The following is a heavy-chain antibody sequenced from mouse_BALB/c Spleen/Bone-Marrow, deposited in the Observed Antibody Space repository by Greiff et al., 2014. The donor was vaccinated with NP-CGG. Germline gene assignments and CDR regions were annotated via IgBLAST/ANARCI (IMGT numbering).Heavy chain of an antibody. V-gene: IGHV1-9*01. J-gene: IGHJ1*01. CDR1: GYTFSSYW. CDR2: ILPGSGTT. Sequence: VQLQQSGAELMKPGASVKISCKATGYTFSSYWIEWVKQRPGHGLEWIGEILPGSGTTNYNENFKGKATFTADTSSNTSYMQLSSLTSEDPAVNYCVFRGDYCGYFDIWGAGTTVTVSS. D-gene: IGHD1-2*01. CDR3: VFRGDYCGYFDI.